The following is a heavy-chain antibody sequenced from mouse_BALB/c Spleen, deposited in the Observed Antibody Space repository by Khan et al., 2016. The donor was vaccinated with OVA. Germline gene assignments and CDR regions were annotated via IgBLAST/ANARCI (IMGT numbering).Heavy chain of an antibody. CDR3: ARGGTGGFAY. V-gene: IGHV5-15*02. CDR1: GFTFRDYV. CDR2: ISSLAYNF. D-gene: IGHD4-1*01. J-gene: IGHJ3*01. Sequence: EVELVESGGGLVQPGGSRKLSCAASGFTFRDYVMAWIRQGPGKGPEWITFISSLAYNFYYADTLTGRFTISRENSTNTLYPERNSLRSDDTAMYYCARGGTGGFAYWGQGTLVTVSA.